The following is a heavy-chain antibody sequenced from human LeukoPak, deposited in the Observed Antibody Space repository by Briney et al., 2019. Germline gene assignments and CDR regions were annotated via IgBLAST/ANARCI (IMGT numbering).Heavy chain of an antibody. V-gene: IGHV1-69*13. CDR2: IIPNFATA. CDR3: ARGPITTRSHFDY. J-gene: IGHJ4*02. D-gene: IGHD3-22*01. Sequence: ASVKVSCKASGGTFSSYAISWVRQAPGQGLEWMGGIIPNFATANYAQKFQGRVTITADESTSTAYMELSSLRSEDTAVYYCARGPITTRSHFDYWGQGTLVTVSS. CDR1: GGTFSSYA.